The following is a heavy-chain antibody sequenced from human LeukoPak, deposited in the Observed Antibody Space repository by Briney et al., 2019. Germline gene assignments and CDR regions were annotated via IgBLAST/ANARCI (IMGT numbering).Heavy chain of an antibody. Sequence: SVKVSCKASGYTFSNYDISWVRQAPGQGLEWMGWISAYNGNTNYAQKLQGRVTMTTDTSTSTAYMELRSLRSDDTAVYYCAAGDIVDQRGMDVWGQGTTVTVSS. CDR1: GYTFSNYD. CDR3: AAGDIVDQRGMDV. CDR2: ISAYNGNT. V-gene: IGHV1-18*01. J-gene: IGHJ6*02. D-gene: IGHD5-12*01.